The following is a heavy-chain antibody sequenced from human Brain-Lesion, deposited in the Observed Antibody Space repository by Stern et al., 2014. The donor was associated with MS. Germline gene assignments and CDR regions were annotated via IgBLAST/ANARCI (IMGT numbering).Heavy chain of an antibody. CDR3: ARGRVVPGFQYYATDV. J-gene: IGHJ6*02. CDR2: IFNSGSP. V-gene: IGHV4-61*02. D-gene: IGHD2-2*01. CDR1: GGSISSGGYY. Sequence: VQLVESGPGLVKPSQTLSLSCTVSGGSISSGGYYWSWIRQPAGKGLEWIGRIFNSGSPSYNPSHKSRVTITIDTSKNQFSLRLNSMTAADTAVYYCARGRVVPGFQYYATDVWGQGTTVIVSS.